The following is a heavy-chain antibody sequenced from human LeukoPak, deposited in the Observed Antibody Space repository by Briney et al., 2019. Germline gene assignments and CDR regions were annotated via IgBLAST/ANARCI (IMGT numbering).Heavy chain of an antibody. CDR1: GYTFTSYY. CDR3: ARDGTGTPSDY. J-gene: IGHJ4*02. Sequence: ASVKVSCKASGYTFTSYYMHWVRQAPGQGLEWMGIINPSGGSTSYAQKFQGRVTMTRDTSMSTVYMELSSLRSEDTAVYYCARDGTGTPSDYWGQGTLVTVSS. V-gene: IGHV1-46*01. CDR2: INPSGGST. D-gene: IGHD1-7*01.